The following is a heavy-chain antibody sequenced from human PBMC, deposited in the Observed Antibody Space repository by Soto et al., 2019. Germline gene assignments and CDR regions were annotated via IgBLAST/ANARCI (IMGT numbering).Heavy chain of an antibody. V-gene: IGHV3-48*03. CDR1: GFTFSSYE. CDR3: ARLRAPGFDP. CDR2: ISSSGSTI. J-gene: IGHJ5*02. Sequence: QTGGSLRLSCAASGFTFSSYEMNWVRQAPGKGLEWVSYISSSGSTIYYADSVKGRFTISRDNAKNSLYLQMNSLRAEDTAVYYCARLRAPGFDPWGQGTLVTVSS. D-gene: IGHD3-10*01.